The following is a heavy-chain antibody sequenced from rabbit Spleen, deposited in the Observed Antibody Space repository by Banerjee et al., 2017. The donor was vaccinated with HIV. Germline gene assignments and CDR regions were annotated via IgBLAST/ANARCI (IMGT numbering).Heavy chain of an antibody. Sequence: QEQLVESGGGLVQPGASLTLTCTVSGFSFSSSYDMCWVRQAPGKGLEWIACIYGGGSSGSPYYANWAKGRLTISKASSTTVTLQMTSLTVADTATYFCARDPYAGNNHYFVLWGPGTLVTVS. V-gene: IGHV1S45*01. CDR1: GFSFSSSYD. CDR3: ARDPYAGNNHYFVL. CDR2: IYGGGSSGSP. D-gene: IGHD4-2*01. J-gene: IGHJ4*01.